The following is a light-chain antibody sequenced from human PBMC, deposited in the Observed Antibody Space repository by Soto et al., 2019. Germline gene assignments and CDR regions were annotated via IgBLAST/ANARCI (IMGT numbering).Light chain of an antibody. J-gene: IGKJ4*01. CDR3: QQRSSRPRLT. CDR1: QTVSRC. Sequence: IVLAQAPAARVLYPGESATLSCRPSQTVSRCLASYQQKDAQDARLLIYDASNTATSIPARCSGSGCGTDFTLTISSIVPEDYAIYYCQQRSSRPRLTFGGGTKVDIK. CDR2: DAS. V-gene: IGKV3-11*01.